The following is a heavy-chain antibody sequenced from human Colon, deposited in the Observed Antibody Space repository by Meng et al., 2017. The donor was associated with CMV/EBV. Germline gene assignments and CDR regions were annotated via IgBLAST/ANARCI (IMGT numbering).Heavy chain of an antibody. CDR3: ARDMDTRSTPTWFSAFQY. D-gene: IGHD3-22*01. CDR1: SNSAA. CDR2: TYYRSKWYY. Sequence: SNSAAWNWIRQSPSRGLEWLGRTYYRSKWYYDYAVSVKSRITITPDTSKNQFSLQLNSVTPEDTAVYFCARDMDTRSTPTWFSAFQYWGQGTLVTV. V-gene: IGHV6-1*01. J-gene: IGHJ1*01.